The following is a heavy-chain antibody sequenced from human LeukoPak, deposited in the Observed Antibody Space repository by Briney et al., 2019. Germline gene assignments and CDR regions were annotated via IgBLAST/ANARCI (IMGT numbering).Heavy chain of an antibody. CDR1: GFTFSSYG. V-gene: IGHV3-33*01. CDR2: IWYDGSNK. D-gene: IGHD3-10*01. CDR3: AREKRITMVRGVIPSLFDY. Sequence: PGGSLRLSCAASGFTFSSYGMHWVRQAPGKGLEWVAVIWYDGSNKYYADSVKGRFTISRDNSKNTLYLQMNSLRAEDTAVYYCAREKRITMVRGVIPSLFDYWGQGTLVTVSS. J-gene: IGHJ4*02.